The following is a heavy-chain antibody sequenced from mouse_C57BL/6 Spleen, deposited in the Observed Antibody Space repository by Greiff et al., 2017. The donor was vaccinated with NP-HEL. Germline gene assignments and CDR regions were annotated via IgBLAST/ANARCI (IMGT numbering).Heavy chain of an antibody. Sequence: VQLKQSGAELVKPGASVKISCKASGYAFSSYWMNWVKQRPGKGLEWIGQIYPGDGDTNYNGKFKGKATLTADKSSSTAYMQLSSLTSEDAAVYFCASIYYEGNFDYWGQGTTLTVSS. D-gene: IGHD2-4*01. J-gene: IGHJ2*01. V-gene: IGHV1-80*01. CDR3: ASIYYEGNFDY. CDR1: GYAFSSYW. CDR2: IYPGDGDT.